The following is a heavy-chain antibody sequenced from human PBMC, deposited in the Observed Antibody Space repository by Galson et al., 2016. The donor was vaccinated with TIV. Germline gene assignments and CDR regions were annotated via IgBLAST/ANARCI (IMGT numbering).Heavy chain of an antibody. V-gene: IGHV1-18*04. D-gene: IGHD2-15*01. Sequence: SVKVSCKASGYTFSTYGFSWVRQAPGQGLEWLGWISSHNGDTNYAHNLQGRVTMTTDTSTTTAYMELRSLRPDDTAVYYCARDRGSMTMILVADYRYGMDVWGQGTTVIVSS. CDR1: GYTFSTYG. J-gene: IGHJ6*02. CDR2: ISSHNGDT. CDR3: ARDRGSMTMILVADYRYGMDV.